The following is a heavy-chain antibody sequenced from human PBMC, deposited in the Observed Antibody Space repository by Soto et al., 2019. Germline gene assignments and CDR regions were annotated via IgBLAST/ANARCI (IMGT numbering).Heavy chain of an antibody. J-gene: IGHJ4*02. CDR2: VYWNDDK. D-gene: IGHD4-17*01. Sequence: QITLKESGPPLLKPTQTLTLTCTFSGFSLTTSGVGVGWFRQPPGKALEWLALVYWNDDKRYSPSLKNRLTITRDTSKSQVVLTMTNMDPMDTATYYCPHYMTTMNTGYFGYWGQGILITVSS. CDR1: GFSLTTSGVG. CDR3: PHYMTTMNTGYFGY. V-gene: IGHV2-5*01.